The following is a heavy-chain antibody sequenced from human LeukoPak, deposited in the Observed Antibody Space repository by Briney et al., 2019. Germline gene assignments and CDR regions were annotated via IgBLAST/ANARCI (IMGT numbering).Heavy chain of an antibody. CDR2: ITSSSSGL. V-gene: IGHV3-48*04. J-gene: IGHJ3*02. D-gene: IGHD2-2*01. Sequence: PGGSLRLSCAASEFTFSSYSMNWVRQAPGKGLEWVSYITSSSSGLWYADSVKGRFTISRDNARNSLFLQMNSLRAEDTAVYYCARDLRYCSSASCSENGAFDIWGQGTMVTVSS. CDR3: ARDLRYCSSASCSENGAFDI. CDR1: EFTFSSYS.